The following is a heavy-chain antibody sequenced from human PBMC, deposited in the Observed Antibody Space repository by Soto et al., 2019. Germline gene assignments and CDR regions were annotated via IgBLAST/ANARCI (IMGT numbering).Heavy chain of an antibody. CDR1: GFTFSSYS. V-gene: IGHV3-21*01. J-gene: IGHJ6*02. CDR3: AGDRELYYYGSGSHIRPSYYGMDV. D-gene: IGHD3-10*01. CDR2: ISSSSSYI. Sequence: PGGSLRLSCAASGFTFSSYSMNWVRQAPGKGLEWVSSISSSSSYIYYADSVKGRFTISRDNAKNSLYLQMNSLRAEDTAVYYCAGDRELYYYGSGSHIRPSYYGMDVWGQGTTVTVSS.